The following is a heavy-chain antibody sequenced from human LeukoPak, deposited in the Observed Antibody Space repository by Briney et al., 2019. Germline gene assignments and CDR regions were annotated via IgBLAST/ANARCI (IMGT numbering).Heavy chain of an antibody. V-gene: IGHV3-30-3*01. CDR3: ASGYYGSGSYIGFDY. J-gene: IGHJ4*02. D-gene: IGHD3-10*01. CDR2: ISYDGSNK. CDR1: GFTFSSYA. Sequence: GGSLRLSCAASGFTFSSYAMHWVRQAPGKGLEWVAVISYDGSNKYYADSVKGRFTISRDNSKNTLYLQMNSLRAEDAAVYYCASGYYGSGSYIGFDYWGQGTLVTVSS.